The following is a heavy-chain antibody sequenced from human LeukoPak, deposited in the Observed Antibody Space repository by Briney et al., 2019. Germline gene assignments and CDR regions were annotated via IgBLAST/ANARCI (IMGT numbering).Heavy chain of an antibody. J-gene: IGHJ4*02. V-gene: IGHV3-48*03. CDR3: ARGRYCSGHNCYFDY. D-gene: IGHD2-15*01. Sequence: GGTLRLSCAASTFTFRSYEMNWVRQAPGKGLEWISYISSTGNTIYYVDSVQGRFTISRDNAKNSLYLQMNSLRAEDTAVYYCARGRYCSGHNCYFDYWGQGTLVTVSS. CDR1: TFTFRSYE. CDR2: ISSTGNTI.